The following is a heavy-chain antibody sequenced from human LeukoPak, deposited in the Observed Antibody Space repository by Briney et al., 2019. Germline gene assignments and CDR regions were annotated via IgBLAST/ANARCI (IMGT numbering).Heavy chain of an antibody. V-gene: IGHV3-30*04. CDR2: ISYDGSNK. Sequence: PGGSLRLSCAASGFTFSSYAMHWVRQAPGKGLEWVAVISYDGSNKYYADSVKGRFTISRDNSKNTLYLQMNSLRAEDTAVYYCARETLYDFWSGYYRLWGYYYYMDVWGKGTTVTVSS. D-gene: IGHD3-3*01. CDR3: ARETLYDFWSGYYRLWGYYYYMDV. J-gene: IGHJ6*03. CDR1: GFTFSSYA.